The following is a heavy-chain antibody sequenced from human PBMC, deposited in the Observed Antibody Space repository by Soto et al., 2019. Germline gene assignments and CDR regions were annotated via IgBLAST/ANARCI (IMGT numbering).Heavy chain of an antibody. Sequence: ASVKVSFKASGYTFTTYYIHWVRQAPGQGLEWMGVINPSGGSTNYAQNFQGRVTMTRDTSTSTVYMELSSLRSEDTAVYYCAREGIVAAFDYWGQGTLVTVSS. CDR2: INPSGGST. V-gene: IGHV1-46*03. CDR3: AREGIVAAFDY. CDR1: GYTFTTYY. D-gene: IGHD6-13*01. J-gene: IGHJ4*02.